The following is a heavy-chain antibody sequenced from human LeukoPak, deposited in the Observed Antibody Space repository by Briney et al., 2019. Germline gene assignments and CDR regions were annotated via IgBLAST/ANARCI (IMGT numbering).Heavy chain of an antibody. V-gene: IGHV3-74*01. J-gene: IGHJ4*02. CDR1: GFTFSSRW. D-gene: IGHD6-13*01. CDR3: HPLGYTTN. CDR2: SKNDGTTT. Sequence: PGGSLTLSCTVSGFTFSSRWMHWVRHAPGEGLVWVSLSKNDGTTTNYADPVKGRFTVSRDNAKSTLYLQMDSLRAEDTAVYNCHPLGYTTNWGQGTLV.